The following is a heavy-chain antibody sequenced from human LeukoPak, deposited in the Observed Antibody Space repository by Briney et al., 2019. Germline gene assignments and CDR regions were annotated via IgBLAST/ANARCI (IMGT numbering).Heavy chain of an antibody. CDR2: IIPILGIA. Sequence: GASVKVSCKASGYTFTSYGISWVRQAPGQGLEWMGRIIPILGIANYAQKFQGRVAITADKSTSTAYMELSSLRSEDTAVYYCASEDGRDGYDAWLHWGQGTLVTVSS. CDR1: GYTFTSYG. D-gene: IGHD5-24*01. V-gene: IGHV1-69*04. J-gene: IGHJ4*02. CDR3: ASEDGRDGYDAWLH.